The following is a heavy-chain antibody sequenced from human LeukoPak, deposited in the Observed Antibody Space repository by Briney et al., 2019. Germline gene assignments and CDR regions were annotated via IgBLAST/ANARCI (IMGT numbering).Heavy chain of an antibody. CDR2: INPNSGGT. CDR1: GYTFTGYY. D-gene: IGHD6-6*01. V-gene: IGHV1-2*02. CDR3: ARDVGYSSSSGAFDI. Sequence: ASVKVSCMASGYTFTGYYMHWVRQAPGQGLEWMGWINPNSGGTNYAQKFQGRVTMTRDTSISTAYMELSRLRSDDTAVYYCARDVGYSSSSGAFDIWGQGTMVTVSS. J-gene: IGHJ3*02.